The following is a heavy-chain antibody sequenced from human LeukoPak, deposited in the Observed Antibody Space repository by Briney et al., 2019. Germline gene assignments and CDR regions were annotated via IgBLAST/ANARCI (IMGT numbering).Heavy chain of an antibody. J-gene: IGHJ6*02. Sequence: SQTLSLTCTVSGGPISSGGYYWSWIRQHPGKGLEWIGYIYYSGSTYYNPSLKSRVTISVDTSKNQFSLKLSSVTAADTAVYYCARVDGAYYYYGMDVWGQGTTVTVSS. CDR1: GGPISSGGYY. CDR3: ARVDGAYYYYGMDV. CDR2: IYYSGST. D-gene: IGHD1-26*01. V-gene: IGHV4-31*03.